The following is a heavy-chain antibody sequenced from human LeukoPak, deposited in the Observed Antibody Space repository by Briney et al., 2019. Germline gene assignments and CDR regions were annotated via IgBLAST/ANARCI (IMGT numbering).Heavy chain of an antibody. CDR1: GGSISSYY. V-gene: IGHV4-59*01. Sequence: SETLSPTCTVSGGSISSYYWSWTRQPPGKGLEWIGYIYYSGSTNYNPSLKSRVTISVDTSKNQFSLKLSSVTAADTAVYYCARVASYLYYFDYWGQGTLVTVSS. CDR2: IYYSGST. D-gene: IGHD3-10*01. CDR3: ARVASYLYYFDY. J-gene: IGHJ4*02.